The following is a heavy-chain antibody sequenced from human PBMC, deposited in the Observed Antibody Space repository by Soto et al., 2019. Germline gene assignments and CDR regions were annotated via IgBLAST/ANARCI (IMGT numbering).Heavy chain of an antibody. Sequence: QITLKESGPTLVKPTQTLTLTCTFSGFSLSTSGVGVGWIRQPPGKALEWLALIYWDDDKRYSPSLKSRLTITKGTAKNQVVLTRTNMDPVDTATYYCAQSDFWSGYGKREAFDIWGQGTMVTVSS. CDR2: IYWDDDK. CDR1: GFSLSTSGVG. J-gene: IGHJ3*02. CDR3: AQSDFWSGYGKREAFDI. V-gene: IGHV2-5*02. D-gene: IGHD3-3*01.